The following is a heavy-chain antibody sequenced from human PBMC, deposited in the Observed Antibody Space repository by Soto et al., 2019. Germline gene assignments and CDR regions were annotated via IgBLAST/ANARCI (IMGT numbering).Heavy chain of an antibody. V-gene: IGHV3-23*01. Sequence: GGALRLSCAPSAVPFTSYTMSWVRQPPGKGLEWVSAISGSGGSTYYADSVKGRFTIYRDNSKNTLYLQMNSLRAEDTAVYYCAKQVDPRKLVPAAIDQNDWGQGTLVTVSS. CDR3: AKQVDPRKLVPAAIDQND. CDR2: ISGSGGST. D-gene: IGHD2-2*02. CDR1: AVPFTSYT. J-gene: IGHJ4*02.